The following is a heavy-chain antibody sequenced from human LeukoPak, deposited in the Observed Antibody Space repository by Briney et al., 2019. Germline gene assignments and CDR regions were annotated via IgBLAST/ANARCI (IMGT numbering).Heavy chain of an antibody. D-gene: IGHD3-22*01. J-gene: IGHJ4*02. V-gene: IGHV4-59*01. CDR2: IYYSGST. CDR1: GGSISSYY. CDR3: ARGASSYYDSSDYFDY. Sequence: SETPSLTCTVSGGSISSYYWSWIRQPPGKGLEWIGYIYYSGSTNYNPSLKSRVTISVDTSKNQFSLKLSSVTAADTAVYYCARGASSYYDSSDYFDYWGQGTLVTVSS.